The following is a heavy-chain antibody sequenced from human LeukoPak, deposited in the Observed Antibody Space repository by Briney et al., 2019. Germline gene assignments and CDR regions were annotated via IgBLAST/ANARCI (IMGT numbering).Heavy chain of an antibody. D-gene: IGHD3-3*01. V-gene: IGHV3-23*01. J-gene: IGHJ4*02. CDR3: ARGPYYDFWSGYCDY. CDR1: GFTFSSYA. CDR2: ISGSGGST. Sequence: GGSLRLSCAASGFTFSSYAMSWVRQAPGKGLEWVSAISGSGGSTYYADSVKGRFTISRDNAKNSLYLQMNSLRDEDTAVYYCARGPYYDFWSGYCDYWGQGTLVTVSS.